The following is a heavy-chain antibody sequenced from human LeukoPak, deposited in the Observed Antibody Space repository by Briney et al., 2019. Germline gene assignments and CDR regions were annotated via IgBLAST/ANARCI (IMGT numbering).Heavy chain of an antibody. CDR3: ARDSPYGTAGY. CDR2: IWYDGNNK. CDR1: GFTFSSYG. D-gene: IGHD2-8*02. J-gene: IGHJ4*02. Sequence: QPGRSLRLSCAASGFTFSSYGMHWVRQAPGKGLEWVAVIWYDGNNKYYADSVKGRFTISRDNSKNTLNLQMNSLRAEDTAVYYCARDSPYGTAGYWGQGTLVTVSS. V-gene: IGHV3-33*01.